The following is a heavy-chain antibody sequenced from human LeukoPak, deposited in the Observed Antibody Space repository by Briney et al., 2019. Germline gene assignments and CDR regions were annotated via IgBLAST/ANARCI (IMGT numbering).Heavy chain of an antibody. CDR3: AISIVVEPAAMKRTYYHYGMDV. D-gene: IGHD2-2*01. Sequence: ASVKVSCKASGYTFTSYGISWVRQAPGQGLEWMGWISAYNGNTNYAQKLQGRVTMTTDTSTSTAYMELRSLRSDDTAVYYCAISIVVEPAAMKRTYYHYGMDVWGQGTTVTVSS. V-gene: IGHV1-18*01. CDR1: GYTFTSYG. J-gene: IGHJ6*02. CDR2: ISAYNGNT.